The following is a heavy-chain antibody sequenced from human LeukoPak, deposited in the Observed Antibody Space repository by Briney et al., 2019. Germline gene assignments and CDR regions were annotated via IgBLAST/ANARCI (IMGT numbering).Heavy chain of an antibody. CDR3: TRRMGSSWYNFHYYYGMDV. V-gene: IGHV3-73*01. CDR1: GFTFSGSA. Sequence: GGSLRLSCAASGFTFSGSATHWVRQASGKGLEWVGRIRSKANSYATAYAASVKGRFTISRDDSKNTAYLQMNSLKTEDTAVYYCTRRMGSSWYNFHYYYGMDVWGQGTTVTVSS. CDR2: IRSKANSYAT. D-gene: IGHD6-13*01. J-gene: IGHJ6*02.